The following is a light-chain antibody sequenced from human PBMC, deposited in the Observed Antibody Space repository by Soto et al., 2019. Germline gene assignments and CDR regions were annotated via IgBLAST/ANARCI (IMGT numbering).Light chain of an antibody. CDR2: DVN. CDR1: SGDIGAYNY. CDR3: CSYAHTSRV. V-gene: IGLV2-11*01. J-gene: IGLJ3*02. Sequence: QPVLTQPRSVSGSPGQSVTFSCTGTSGDIGAYNYVSWYQFHPGKAPKMIIYDVNKRPSGVPDRFSGSKSGNTASLTISWLQAEDEADYYCCSYAHTSRVFGGGTQLTVL.